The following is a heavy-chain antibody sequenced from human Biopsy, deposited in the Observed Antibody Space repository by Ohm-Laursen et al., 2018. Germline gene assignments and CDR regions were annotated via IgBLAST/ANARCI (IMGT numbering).Heavy chain of an antibody. CDR3: ATKLTGYFHH. J-gene: IGHJ1*01. D-gene: IGHD3-9*01. CDR2: MSPNTGNT. Sequence: SVKVSCKASGYTFTSHDINWVRQATGQGPEWMGWMSPNTGNTVYAQRFQDRVTMTSDTSTGTAYMELTSLTSDDTAVYYCATKLTGYFHHWGQGTLVIVSS. V-gene: IGHV1-8*01. CDR1: GYTFTSHD.